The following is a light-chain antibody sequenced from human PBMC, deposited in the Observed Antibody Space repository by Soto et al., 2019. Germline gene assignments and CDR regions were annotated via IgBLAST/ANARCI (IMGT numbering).Light chain of an antibody. J-gene: IGKJ1*01. V-gene: IGKV1-39*01. Sequence: DIQMTQSPSSLSASVGDRVTITCRESQSISSFLNWYQQKPGEAPKLLIYAATSLHSGVPSRFSGSGSATDFTLTISSLQPEDFATYYCQQTYTTPRTFGQGTTVEI. CDR2: AAT. CDR1: QSISSF. CDR3: QQTYTTPRT.